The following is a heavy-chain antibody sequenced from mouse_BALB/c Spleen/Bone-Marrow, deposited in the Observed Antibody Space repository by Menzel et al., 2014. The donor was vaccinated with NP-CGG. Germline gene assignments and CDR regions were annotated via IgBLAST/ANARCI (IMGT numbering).Heavy chain of an antibody. CDR1: GYTFTDYA. CDR2: ISTYSGNT. D-gene: IGHD1-1*01. J-gene: IGHJ4*01. V-gene: IGHV1-67*01. CDR3: ARGSSPYYYAMDY. Sequence: QVQLKESGPELVRPGVSVKISCKGSGYTFTDYAMHWVKQSHAKSLEWIGVISTYSGNTNYNQKFKGKATMTVDKSSSTAYMDLARLTSDDSAIYYCARGSSPYYYAMDYWGQGTSVTVSS.